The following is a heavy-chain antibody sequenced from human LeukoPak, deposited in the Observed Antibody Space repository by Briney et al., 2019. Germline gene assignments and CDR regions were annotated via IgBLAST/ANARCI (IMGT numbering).Heavy chain of an antibody. Sequence: GGSLRLSCAASGFGFSSYGMYWVRQTPDKGLEWVAYLRKDATYSNYADSVRGRFTISRDNSKNTLDLQMSSLRVEDTAVYFCASGGPTRGTLGSWGQGTLVTVSS. J-gene: IGHJ4*02. V-gene: IGHV3-30*02. CDR3: ASGGPTRGTLGS. D-gene: IGHD1-26*01. CDR1: GFGFSSYG. CDR2: LRKDATYS.